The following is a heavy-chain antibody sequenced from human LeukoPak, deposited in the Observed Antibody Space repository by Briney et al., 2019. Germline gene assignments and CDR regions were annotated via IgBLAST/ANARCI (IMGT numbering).Heavy chain of an antibody. CDR2: IYYSGST. CDR1: GGSISSSSYY. CDR3: ARVKPGIPVADS. D-gene: IGHD6-19*01. V-gene: IGHV4-39*01. Sequence: SETLSLTCTVSGGSISSSSYYWGWIRQPPGKGLEWIGNIYYSGSTYYNPSLKSRVTLSIDTSENQFSLRLASVTAADTALYYCARVKPGIPVADSWGQGTLVTVSS. J-gene: IGHJ4*02.